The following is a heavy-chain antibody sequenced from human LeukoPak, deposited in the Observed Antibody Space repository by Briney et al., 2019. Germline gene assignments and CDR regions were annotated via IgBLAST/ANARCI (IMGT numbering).Heavy chain of an antibody. J-gene: IGHJ5*02. CDR1: GFTFGDYA. Sequence: GGSLRLSCAVSGFTFGDYAMHWVRQVPGKGLEWVSLISGNGGGTYYPDSVKGRFTVSRDNSKNSLYLQMNSLRTEDTALYYCAKDRGCRTGNCRVNWFDPWGQGTLVTVSS. D-gene: IGHD3/OR15-3a*01. CDR3: AKDRGCRTGNCRVNWFDP. V-gene: IGHV3-43*02. CDR2: ISGNGGGT.